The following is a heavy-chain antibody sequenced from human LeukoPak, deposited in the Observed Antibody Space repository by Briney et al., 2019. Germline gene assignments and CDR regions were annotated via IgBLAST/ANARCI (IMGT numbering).Heavy chain of an antibody. J-gene: IGHJ5*02. V-gene: IGHV3-23*01. CDR3: ARSNYDSTTFYYHLDL. CDR2: IDGGGGPT. D-gene: IGHD2/OR15-2a*01. Sequence: PGGSLRLSCAASGFTFRNYAMSWVRQAPGKGLEWVSVIDGGGGPTYYADSVKGRFTISRDNSKNTLYLQMNSLSAEDTAVYYCARSNYDSTTFYYHLDLWGQGTLVTVSS. CDR1: GFTFRNYA.